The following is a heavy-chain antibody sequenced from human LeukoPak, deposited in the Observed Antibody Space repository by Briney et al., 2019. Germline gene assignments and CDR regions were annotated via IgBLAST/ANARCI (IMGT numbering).Heavy chain of an antibody. Sequence: SQTLSLTCTVSGGSISSGSYYWSWIRQPAGKGLEWIGRIYSSSGSTNYNPSLRSRVTISVDTSKNQFSLKLSSVTAADTARYYCARGFFKSRYFDSPWFDPWGQGTLVIVSS. J-gene: IGHJ5*02. D-gene: IGHD3-9*01. CDR3: ARGFFKSRYFDSPWFDP. V-gene: IGHV4-61*02. CDR1: GGSISSGSYY. CDR2: IYSSSGST.